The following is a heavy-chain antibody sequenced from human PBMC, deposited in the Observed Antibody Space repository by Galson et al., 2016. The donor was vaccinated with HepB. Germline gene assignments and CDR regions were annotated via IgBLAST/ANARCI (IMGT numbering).Heavy chain of an antibody. CDR1: GDSVSSNTAA. CDR2: PYFRSKWYN. CDR3: ARDVGSTLAARSFDY. D-gene: IGHD6-6*01. Sequence: CAISGDSVSSNTAAWNWIRQSPSRGLEWLGRPYFRSKWYNDYTMSVKSRIIISPDTSKNQCSLQLNSATPEETAVYYCARDVGSTLAARSFDYWGQGTLVTVSS. V-gene: IGHV6-1*01. J-gene: IGHJ4*02.